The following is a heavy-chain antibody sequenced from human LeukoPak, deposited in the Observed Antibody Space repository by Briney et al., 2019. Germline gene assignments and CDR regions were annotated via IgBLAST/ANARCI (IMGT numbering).Heavy chain of an antibody. CDR1: GFTFSSYA. CDR3: ARATMTTVLNWFDP. D-gene: IGHD4-17*01. Sequence: GGSLRLSCAASGFTFSSYAMHWVRQAPGKGLEWVAVISYDGSNKYYADSVKGRFTISRDNSKNTLYLQMNSLRAEDTAVYYCARATMTTVLNWFDPWGQGTLVTVSS. J-gene: IGHJ5*02. CDR2: ISYDGSNK. V-gene: IGHV3-30-3*01.